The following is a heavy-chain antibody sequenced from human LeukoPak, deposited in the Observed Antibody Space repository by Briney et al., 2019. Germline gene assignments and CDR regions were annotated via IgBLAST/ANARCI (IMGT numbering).Heavy chain of an antibody. CDR2: IYYSETT. CDR3: ARDLGGYSYGPFDY. J-gene: IGHJ4*02. Sequence: PSETLSLTCTVSGASISTYYWSWIRQPPGKGLEWIGCIYYSETTNYNPSLKSRLTISLNTSKNQFSLKLSSVTAADTAVYYCARDLGGYSYGPFDYWGQGTLVTVSS. CDR1: GASISTYY. V-gene: IGHV4-59*01. D-gene: IGHD5-18*01.